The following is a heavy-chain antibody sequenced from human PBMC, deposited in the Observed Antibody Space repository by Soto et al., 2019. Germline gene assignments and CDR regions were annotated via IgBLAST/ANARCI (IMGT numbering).Heavy chain of an antibody. CDR2: ISSSGSTI. V-gene: IGHV3-48*03. D-gene: IGHD3-10*01. Sequence: EVQLVESGGGLVQPGGSLRLSCAASGFTFSSYEMNWVRQAPAKGLEWVSYISSSGSTIYYADSVKGRFTIARDNAKNSLYLQMNRLRAGDTAVYYCARGVTMVRGVHDACDLWGQGTMVTVSS. CDR3: ARGVTMVRGVHDACDL. J-gene: IGHJ3*01. CDR1: GFTFSSYE.